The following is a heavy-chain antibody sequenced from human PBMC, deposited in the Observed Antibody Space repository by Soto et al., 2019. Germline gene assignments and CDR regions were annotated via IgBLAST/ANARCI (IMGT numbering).Heavy chain of an antibody. D-gene: IGHD6-19*01. J-gene: IGHJ3*02. CDR3: ARAVSGGAFDI. CDR2: INSDESST. Sequence: GGSLRLSCAASGVTCITYWMHWVRQPPGKGLMWVSRINSDESSTSYADSVKGRITISRDNAKNTLYLQMSSLRAEDTAVYYCARAVSGGAFDIWGQGTMVTVSS. CDR1: GVTCITYW. V-gene: IGHV3-74*01.